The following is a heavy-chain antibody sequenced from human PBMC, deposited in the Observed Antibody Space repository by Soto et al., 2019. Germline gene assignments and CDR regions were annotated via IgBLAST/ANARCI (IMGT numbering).Heavy chain of an antibody. J-gene: IGHJ4*02. CDR2: IYYSGST. CDR3: ATGIAAAEFDY. Sequence: TLSLTCTVSGGSISSGGYYWSWIRQHPGKGLEWIGYIYYSGSTYYNPSLKSRVTISVDTSKNQFSLKLSSVTAADTAVYYCATGIAAAEFDYWGQGTLVTVSS. D-gene: IGHD6-13*01. V-gene: IGHV4-31*03. CDR1: GGSISSGGYY.